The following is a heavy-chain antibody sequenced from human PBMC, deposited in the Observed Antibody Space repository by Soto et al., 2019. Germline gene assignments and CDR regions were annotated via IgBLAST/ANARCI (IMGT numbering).Heavy chain of an antibody. CDR1: GFTVSSNY. CDR3: ARAGISQAAAGSLDCGPIDS. D-gene: IGHD6-13*01. J-gene: IGHJ4*02. CDR2: IYSGGTT. V-gene: IGHV3-66*01. Sequence: EVQLVESGGGLVQPGGSLRLSCAASGFTVSSNYMSWVRQAPGKGLERVSIIYSGGTTYYADSVKGRFTISRDNSKNLIDLQMNSLRAEDTAVYYCARAGISQAAAGSLDCGPIDSWGQGTLVTVSS.